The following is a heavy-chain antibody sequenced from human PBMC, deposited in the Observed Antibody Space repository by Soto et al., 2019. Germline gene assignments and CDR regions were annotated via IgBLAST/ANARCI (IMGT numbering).Heavy chain of an antibody. J-gene: IGHJ4*02. CDR1: GYTFTTYG. D-gene: IGHD3-10*01. CDR3: ARVYGPLYFDY. Sequence: ASVKVSCKASGYTFTTYGLSWVRQAPGQGLEWMGWISPYNGNTKYGQKLQGRVTMTTDTSTNTAYMESTSLRSDDTAVYYCARVYGPLYFDYWGQGTLVTVSS. V-gene: IGHV1-18*01. CDR2: ISPYNGNT.